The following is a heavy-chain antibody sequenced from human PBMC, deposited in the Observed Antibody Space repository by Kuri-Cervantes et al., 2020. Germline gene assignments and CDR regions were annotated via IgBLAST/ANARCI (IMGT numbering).Heavy chain of an antibody. CDR2: ISSSGSTI. D-gene: IGHD3-16*02. CDR3: ARDLGELSLHLYFDY. V-gene: IGHV3-11*01. CDR1: GFTFSDYY. Sequence: GGSLRLSCAASGFTFSDYYMSWIRQAPGKGLEWVSYISSSGSTIYYADSVKGRFTISRDNAKNSLYLQMNSLRAEDTAVYYCARDLGELSLHLYFDYWGQGTLVTVSS. J-gene: IGHJ4*02.